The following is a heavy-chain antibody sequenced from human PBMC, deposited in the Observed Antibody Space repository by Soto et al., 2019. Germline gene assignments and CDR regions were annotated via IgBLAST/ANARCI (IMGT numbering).Heavy chain of an antibody. Sequence: PSETLSLTCTVSGGSISYEYYHWTWIRQSPGKGLEWIGYIHYSGSTNYNPSLKSRVTISVDTSKNQFSLKLSSVTAADTAVYYCARQEVVIITPNYYYYYLDVWGEGTTVTVSS. V-gene: IGHV4-59*08. D-gene: IGHD3-3*01. CDR1: GGSISYEYYH. J-gene: IGHJ6*03. CDR2: IHYSGST. CDR3: ARQEVVIITPNYYYYYLDV.